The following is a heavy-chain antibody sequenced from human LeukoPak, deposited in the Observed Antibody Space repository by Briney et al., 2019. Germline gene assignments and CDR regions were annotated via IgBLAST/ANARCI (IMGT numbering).Heavy chain of an antibody. J-gene: IGHJ4*02. CDR2: MNPNSGNT. V-gene: IGHV1-8*01. CDR3: ARGRRDSRQFDY. Sequence: ASVKVSCKASGHTFTSYDINWVRQATGQGLEWMGWMNPNSGNTGYAQKFQDRVTMTRNTSISTAYMELSSLRSEDTAVYYCARGRRDSRQFDYWGQGTLVNVSS. D-gene: IGHD3-10*01. CDR1: GHTFTSYD.